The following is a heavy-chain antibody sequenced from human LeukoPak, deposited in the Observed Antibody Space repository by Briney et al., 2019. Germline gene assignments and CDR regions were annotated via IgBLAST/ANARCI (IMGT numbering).Heavy chain of an antibody. V-gene: IGHV1-69*01. Sequence: SVKVSCKASGGTFSSYAISWVRQAPGQGLEWMGGIIPIFGTANYAQKFQGRVTITADESTSAAYMELSSLRSEDTAVYYCARSGCSGGSCYDYYYYGMDVWGKGTTVTVSS. CDR3: ARSGCSGGSCYDYYYYGMDV. J-gene: IGHJ6*04. D-gene: IGHD2-15*01. CDR2: IIPIFGTA. CDR1: GGTFSSYA.